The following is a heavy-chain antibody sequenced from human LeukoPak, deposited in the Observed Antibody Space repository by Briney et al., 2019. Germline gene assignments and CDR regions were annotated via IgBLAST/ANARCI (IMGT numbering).Heavy chain of an antibody. V-gene: IGHV4-34*01. D-gene: IGHD3-10*01. Sequence: SSETLSLTCAVYGGSFSGYYWSWTRQPPGKGLEWIGEINHSGSTNYNPSLKSRVTISVDTSKNQFSLKLSSVTAADTAVYYCARGGEYGSGSYYKYWGQGTLVTVSS. CDR2: INHSGST. J-gene: IGHJ4*02. CDR3: ARGGEYGSGSYYKY. CDR1: GGSFSGYY.